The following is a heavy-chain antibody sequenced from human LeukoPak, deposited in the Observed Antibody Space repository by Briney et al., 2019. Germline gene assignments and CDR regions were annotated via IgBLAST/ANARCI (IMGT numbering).Heavy chain of an antibody. CDR1: GGSISTYY. J-gene: IGHJ3*02. CDR2: VYYDGST. CDR3: ARGATIFGVIIKHAFDI. D-gene: IGHD3-3*01. Sequence: SETLSLTCAVSGGSISTYYWSWIRQPPGKGLEWIGYVYYDGSTNYNPSLKSRVTISVDTSKNQFSLRLSSVTAADTALYYCARGATIFGVIIKHAFDIWGQGTMVTVSS. V-gene: IGHV4-59*01.